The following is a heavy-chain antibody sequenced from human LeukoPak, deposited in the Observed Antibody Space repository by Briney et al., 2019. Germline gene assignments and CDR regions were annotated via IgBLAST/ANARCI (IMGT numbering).Heavy chain of an antibody. CDR1: GGTFSSYA. J-gene: IGHJ4*02. Sequence: ASVKVSCKASGGTFSSYAISWVRQAPGQGLEWMGGIIPIFGTANYAQKFQGRVTITTDESTSTAYMELSSLRSEDTAVYYCASSLTYYYDSSGYFNWGQGTLVTVSS. V-gene: IGHV1-69*05. CDR2: IIPIFGTA. CDR3: ASSLTYYYDSSGYFN. D-gene: IGHD3-22*01.